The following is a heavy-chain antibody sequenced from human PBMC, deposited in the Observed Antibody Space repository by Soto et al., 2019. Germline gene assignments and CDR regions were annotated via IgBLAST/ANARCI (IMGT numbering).Heavy chain of an antibody. V-gene: IGHV3-30*03. Sequence: PGGSLRLSCAASGFTFSSYGMHWVRQAPGKGLEWVAVISYDGSNKYYADSVKGRFTISRDKSKNTLYLQMNSLRAEDTAGYYCARRIATAGAHAFDIWGQGTMVTVSS. D-gene: IGHD6-13*01. J-gene: IGHJ3*02. CDR1: GFTFSSYG. CDR3: ARRIATAGAHAFDI. CDR2: ISYDGSNK.